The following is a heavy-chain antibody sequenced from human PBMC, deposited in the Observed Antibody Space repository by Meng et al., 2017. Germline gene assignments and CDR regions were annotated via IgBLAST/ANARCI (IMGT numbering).Heavy chain of an antibody. CDR3: ARGETGLLDY. CDR2: ISSRSSYI. CDR1: GFTFSSYT. Sequence: ESLKISCAASGFTFSSYTMNWVRQAPGKGLEWVSCISSRSSYIYYADSVKGRFTISRDNAKNSVYLQMNSLRAEDTAVYYCARGETGLLDYWGQGTLVTVSS. V-gene: IGHV3-21*01. D-gene: IGHD1-26*01. J-gene: IGHJ4*02.